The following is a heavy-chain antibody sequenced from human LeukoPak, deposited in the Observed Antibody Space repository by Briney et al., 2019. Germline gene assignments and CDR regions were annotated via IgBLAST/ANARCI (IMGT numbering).Heavy chain of an antibody. J-gene: IGHJ6*02. D-gene: IGHD3-10*01. CDR2: INHSGST. CDR1: GGSFSGYY. V-gene: IGHV4-34*01. Sequence: SETLSLTCAVYGGSFSGYYWSWIRQPPGKGLEWIREINHSGSTNYNPSLKSRVTISVDTSKNQFSLKLSSVTAADTAVYYCARGMVRGSRIYYGMDVWGQGTTVTVSS. CDR3: ARGMVRGSRIYYGMDV.